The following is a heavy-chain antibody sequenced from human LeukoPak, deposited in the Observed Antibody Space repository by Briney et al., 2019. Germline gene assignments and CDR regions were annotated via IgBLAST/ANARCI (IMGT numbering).Heavy chain of an antibody. CDR1: GFTFSSYG. J-gene: IGHJ4*02. V-gene: IGHV3-30*02. D-gene: IGHD3-22*01. Sequence: GGSLRPSCAASGFTFSSYGMHWVRQAPGKGLEWVAFTRYDGSNKYYADSVKGRFTISRDNSKNTLYLQMNSLRAEDTAVYYCAKDQQYYDSSGYFGYFDYWGQGTLVTVSS. CDR3: AKDQQYYDSSGYFGYFDY. CDR2: TRYDGSNK.